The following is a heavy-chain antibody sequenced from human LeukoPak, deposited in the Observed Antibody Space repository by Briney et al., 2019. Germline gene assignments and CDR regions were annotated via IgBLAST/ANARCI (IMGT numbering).Heavy chain of an antibody. D-gene: IGHD6-13*01. CDR1: GYTFTGYY. V-gene: IGHV1-2*02. J-gene: IGHJ4*02. CDR2: INPNSGGT. Sequence: GASVKVSCKASGYTFTGYYMHWVRQAAGQGLEWMGWINPNSGGTNYAQKFQGSVTMTRDTSISTAYMELSRLRSDDTAVYYCARDYSSSWYSLYYFDYWGQGTLVTVSS. CDR3: ARDYSSSWYSLYYFDY.